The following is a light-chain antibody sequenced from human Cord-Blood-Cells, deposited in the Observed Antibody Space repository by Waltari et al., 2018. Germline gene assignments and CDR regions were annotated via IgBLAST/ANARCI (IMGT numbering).Light chain of an antibody. V-gene: IGLV2-23*01. CDR3: CSYAGSSTLV. CDR1: SSDVGSYTL. CDR2: EGS. J-gene: IGLJ2*01. Sequence: QSALTQPASVSGSPGQSITISCTGTSSDVGSYTLVSWYQQHPGKAPNLMIYEGSKRPSGVANRFSGSKCGNTASLTISGLQAEDEADYYCCSYAGSSTLVFGGGTKLTVL.